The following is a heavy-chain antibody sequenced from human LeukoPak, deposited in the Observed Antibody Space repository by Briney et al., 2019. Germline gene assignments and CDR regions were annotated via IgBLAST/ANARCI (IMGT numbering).Heavy chain of an antibody. CDR3: ARDLAMYSPDLDY. V-gene: IGHV1-2*02. Sequence: ASVKVSCKASGGSFSDYSISWVRQAPGHGLEWMGWINPKTGVTKYAQNFQGRVTMTRDTSISTAYMEVSRLRSDDTAVFYCARDLAMYSPDLDYWGQGTLVTVSS. J-gene: IGHJ4*02. CDR2: INPKTGVT. CDR1: GGSFSDYS. D-gene: IGHD1-26*01.